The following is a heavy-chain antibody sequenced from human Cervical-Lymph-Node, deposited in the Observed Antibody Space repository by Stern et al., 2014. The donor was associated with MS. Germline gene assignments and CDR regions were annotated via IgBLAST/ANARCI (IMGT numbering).Heavy chain of an antibody. D-gene: IGHD1-26*01. Sequence: VQLVQSGAEVKKPGASVRVSCKPTGYPFSNYGISWVRQAPGQGLEWMGWISTYNGRTTYAQKLQGRLNMTRDTSTSTGDTSTSTVYMDLRSLTSDDTAVYYCARRSGSYSFDYWGQGTLVTVSS. V-gene: IGHV1-18*01. CDR3: ARRSGSYSFDY. CDR1: GYPFSNYG. J-gene: IGHJ4*02. CDR2: ISTYNGRT.